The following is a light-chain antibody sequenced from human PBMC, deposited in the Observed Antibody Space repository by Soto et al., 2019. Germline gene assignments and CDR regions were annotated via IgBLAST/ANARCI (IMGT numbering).Light chain of an antibody. CDR1: SSDVGSYNL. J-gene: IGLJ2*01. CDR3: CSYAGSSTWV. CDR2: EGD. Sequence: QSVLTQPASVSGSPGQSITISCTGISSDVGSYNLVSWYQHHPGKAPKLMIYEGDRRPSGVSNRFSGSKSGNTASLTISGLQAEDEADYYCCSYAGSSTWVFGGGTKLTVL. V-gene: IGLV2-23*01.